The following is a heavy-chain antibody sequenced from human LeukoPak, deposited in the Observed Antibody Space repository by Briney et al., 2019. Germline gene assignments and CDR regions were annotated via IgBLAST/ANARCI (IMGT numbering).Heavy chain of an antibody. CDR1: GFTFSSSW. CDR2: INSGASTT. Sequence: PGGSLRLSCAASGFTFSSSWMHWVRQAPGKGLMWVSHINSGASTTTYADSVEGRFTISRDNAKNTLYLQMNSLRAEDTAVYYCASLSTHDYGDPWGQGTLVTVSS. D-gene: IGHD4-17*01. V-gene: IGHV3-74*01. J-gene: IGHJ4*02. CDR3: ASLSTHDYGDP.